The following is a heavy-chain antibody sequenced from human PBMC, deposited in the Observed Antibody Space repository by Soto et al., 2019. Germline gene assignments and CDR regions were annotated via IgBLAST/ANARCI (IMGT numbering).Heavy chain of an antibody. CDR2: ISHVETT. CDR1: GVTISYGGYS. CDR3: ARGGGYDSFDF. Sequence: SQTLSLTCSVSGVTISYGGYSWSWIRQSPGKGLEWLGYISHVETTYCNPSFQSRLSLSIDRTRNHFSLSLSSMTAADKAAYYCARGGGYDSFDFWAQGIQVTVSS. J-gene: IGHJ4*02. V-gene: IGHV4-30-2*06. D-gene: IGHD3-3*01.